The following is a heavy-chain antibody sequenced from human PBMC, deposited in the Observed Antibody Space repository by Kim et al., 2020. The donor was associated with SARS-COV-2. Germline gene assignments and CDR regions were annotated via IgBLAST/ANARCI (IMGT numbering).Heavy chain of an antibody. V-gene: IGHV3-74*01. Sequence: GGSLRLSCAASRFTFRSYWRHWVRQAPGKGLGWVSRIKSDGSSTTYADSVKGRVTISIDNAKNTMSRQLNSLSGEDTAVYYCARGGSNTTPAPVDVWGEG. CDR2: IKSDGSST. CDR3: ARGGSNTTPAPVDV. J-gene: IGHJ3*01. D-gene: IGHD6-13*01. CDR1: RFTFRSYW.